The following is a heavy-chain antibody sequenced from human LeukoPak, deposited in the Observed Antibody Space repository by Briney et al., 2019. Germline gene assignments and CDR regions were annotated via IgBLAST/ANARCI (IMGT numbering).Heavy chain of an antibody. J-gene: IGHJ4*02. D-gene: IGHD3-3*01. CDR1: GFTFSSYS. Sequence: PGGSLRLSCAASGFTFSSYSMSWVRQAPGKGLEWVSYISSSSSTIYYAHSVKGRFTISRDNAKNSLYLQMNSLRAEDTAVYYGARDDDFWSGYYSNFDYWGQGTLVTVSS. CDR3: ARDDDFWSGYYSNFDY. CDR2: ISSSSSTI. V-gene: IGHV3-48*01.